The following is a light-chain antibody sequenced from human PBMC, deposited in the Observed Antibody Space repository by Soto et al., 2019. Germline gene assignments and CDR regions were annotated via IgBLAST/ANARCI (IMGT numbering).Light chain of an antibody. CDR1: QSISSW. CDR2: DAS. Sequence: DIQMTQSPPTLSASVGDRVTITCRASQSISSWLAWYQQKPGKAPKLLIYDASTLESGVPSRFSGSGAGTEFRLLINSLPADEFATVYCRQYNNYLMYTFGQGTKLEIK. CDR3: RQYNNYLMYT. V-gene: IGKV1-5*01. J-gene: IGKJ2*01.